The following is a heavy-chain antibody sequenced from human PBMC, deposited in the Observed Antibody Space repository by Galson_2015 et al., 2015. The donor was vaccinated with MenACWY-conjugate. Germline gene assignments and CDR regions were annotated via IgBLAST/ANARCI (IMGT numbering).Heavy chain of an antibody. D-gene: IGHD1-1*01. J-gene: IGHJ4*02. CDR2: IKADGSFS. Sequence: SLRLSCAASGFTFNNYWMHWVRHPPGKGLEWLSYIKADGSFSNYADSVKGRFTISTDNAKNMVYLQMDGLGDEDTAVYFCARDNNWSFDSWGQGTLVTVSS. V-gene: IGHV3-74*01. CDR1: GFTFNNYW. CDR3: ARDNNWSFDS.